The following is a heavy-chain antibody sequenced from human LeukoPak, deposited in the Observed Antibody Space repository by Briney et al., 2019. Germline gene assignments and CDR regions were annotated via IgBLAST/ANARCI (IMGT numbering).Heavy chain of an antibody. Sequence: PETLSLTCTVSGGSISSYYWSWIRQPPGKGLEWIGYIYYSGSTNCNPSLKSRVTISVDTSKNQFSLKLSSVTAADTAVYYCARLEFGLAYDSSGYYRWFDPWGQGTLVTVSS. CDR3: ARLEFGLAYDSSGYYRWFDP. V-gene: IGHV4-59*08. D-gene: IGHD3-22*01. CDR2: IYYSGST. J-gene: IGHJ5*02. CDR1: GGSISSYY.